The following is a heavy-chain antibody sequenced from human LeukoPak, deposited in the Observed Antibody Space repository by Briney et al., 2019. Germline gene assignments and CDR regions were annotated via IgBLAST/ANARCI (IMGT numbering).Heavy chain of an antibody. J-gene: IGHJ4*02. D-gene: IGHD3-16*02. Sequence: GGSLRLSCAASGFTFSSSSMNWVRQAPGKGLEWVSSISGSSTYIYYADSVKGRFTISRDNAKKSLYLQMNSLRAEDTAVYYCANSFGGVIAPEYWGQGTLVIVSS. CDR3: ANSFGGVIAPEY. V-gene: IGHV3-21*01. CDR1: GFTFSSSS. CDR2: ISGSSTYI.